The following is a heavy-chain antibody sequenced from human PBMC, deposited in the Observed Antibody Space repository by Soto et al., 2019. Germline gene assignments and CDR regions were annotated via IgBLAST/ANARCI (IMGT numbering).Heavy chain of an antibody. CDR2: IYYSGST. V-gene: IGHV4-59*01. CDR1: GGSISSYY. J-gene: IGHJ5*02. CDR3: ARAYDYGDKNWFDP. Sequence: PSETLSLTCTVSGGSISSYYWSWIRQPPGKGLEWIGYIYYSGSTNYNPSLKSRVTISVDTSKNQFSLKLSSVTAADTAVYYCARAYDYGDKNWFDPWGQGTLVTVSS. D-gene: IGHD4-17*01.